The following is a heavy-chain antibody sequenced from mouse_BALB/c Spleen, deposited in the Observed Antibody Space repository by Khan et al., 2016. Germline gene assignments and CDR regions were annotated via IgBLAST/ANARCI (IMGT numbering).Heavy chain of an antibody. CDR1: GYSITSDYA. CDR3: TSSPTATRYFDV. CDR2: IRYSGST. J-gene: IGHJ1*01. V-gene: IGHV3-2*02. Sequence: EVQLQESGPGLVKPSQSLSLTCTVTGYSITSDYAWNWIRQFQGNKLEWMGYIRYSGSTTYNPSLKSRIPITRDTSKNQLFLQLHSVTSEDTATYYYTSSPTATRYFDVWGAGTTVTVSS. D-gene: IGHD1-2*01.